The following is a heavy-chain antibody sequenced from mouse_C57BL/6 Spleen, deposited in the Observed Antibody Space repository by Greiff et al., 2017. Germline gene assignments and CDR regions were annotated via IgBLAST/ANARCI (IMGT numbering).Heavy chain of an antibody. CDR2: IWSGGST. V-gene: IGHV2-2*01. D-gene: IGHD2-1*01. J-gene: IGHJ2*01. Sequence: VKLVESGPGLVQPSQSLSITCTVSGFSLTSYGVHWVRQSPGKGLEWLGVIWSGGSTDYTAAFISRLSISKDNSKSQVFFKMNSLQADDTAIYYCASDLLWSFDYWGQGTTLTVSS. CDR1: GFSLTSYG. CDR3: ASDLLWSFDY.